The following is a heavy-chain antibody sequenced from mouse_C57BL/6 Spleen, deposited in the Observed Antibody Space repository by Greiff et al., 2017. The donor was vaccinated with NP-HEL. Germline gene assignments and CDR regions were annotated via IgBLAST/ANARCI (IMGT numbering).Heavy chain of an antibody. D-gene: IGHD2-3*01. J-gene: IGHJ2*01. CDR2: IYPGDGDT. V-gene: IGHV1-82*01. CDR1: GYAFSSSW. Sequence: QVTLKESGPELVKPGASVKISCKASGYAFSSSWMNWVKQRPGKGLEWIGRIYPGDGDTNYNGKFKGKATLTADKSSSTAYMQLSSLTSEDSAVYFCARGWLLFFDYWGQGTTLTVSS. CDR3: ARGWLLFFDY.